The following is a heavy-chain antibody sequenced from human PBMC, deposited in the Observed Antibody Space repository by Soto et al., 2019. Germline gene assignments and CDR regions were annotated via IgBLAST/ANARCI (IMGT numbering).Heavy chain of an antibody. V-gene: IGHV4-34*01. J-gene: IGHJ6*02. D-gene: IGHD3-10*01. Sequence: VSRRWACSERAFSALDSEWISQPPGKGLEWIGEVNHGGTSNYNPSLKSRAIISVDTSKNQFSLKLTSVTAEDTALYFCEISSFLRYGDLLHGLDAWCQGTTVTAS. CDR1: ERAFSALD. CDR2: VNHGGTS. CDR3: EISSFLRYGDLLHGLDA.